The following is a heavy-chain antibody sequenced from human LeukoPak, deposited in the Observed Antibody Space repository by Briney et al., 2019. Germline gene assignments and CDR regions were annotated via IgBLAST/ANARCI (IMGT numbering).Heavy chain of an antibody. CDR3: ARGLGTTWGLYYFDY. CDR1: GYTFTGYY. V-gene: IGHV1-2*02. Sequence: VASVTVSCKASGYTFTGYYMHWVRQAPEQGLEWMGWINPNSGGTNYAQKFQGRVTMTRDTSISTAYMELSRLRSDDTAVYYCARGLGTTWGLYYFDYWGQGTLVTVSS. D-gene: IGHD1-26*01. J-gene: IGHJ4*02. CDR2: INPNSGGT.